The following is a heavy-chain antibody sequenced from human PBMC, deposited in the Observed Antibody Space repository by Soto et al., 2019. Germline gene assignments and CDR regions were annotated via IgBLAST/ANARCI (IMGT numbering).Heavy chain of an antibody. CDR2: INHRGSA. V-gene: IGHV4-34*01. CDR1: VGSFSGYA. Sequence: SETLSLTCAVYVGSFSGYAWSWIRQPPGKGLQWIGEINHRGSANYNPSLKSRVTISVDTPKNQFSLRLSSVTAADTAVYYCARGPYYDILTGYSAAFDVWGQGTMVTVS. D-gene: IGHD3-9*01. J-gene: IGHJ3*01. CDR3: ARGPYYDILTGYSAAFDV.